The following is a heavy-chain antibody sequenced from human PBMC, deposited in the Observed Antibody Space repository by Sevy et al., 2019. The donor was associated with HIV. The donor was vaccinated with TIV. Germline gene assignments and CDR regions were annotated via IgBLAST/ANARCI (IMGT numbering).Heavy chain of an antibody. D-gene: IGHD5-18*01. CDR1: GYTFTGFY. CDR3: ATVGGYTYGYIY. V-gene: IGHV1-2*02. Sequence: ASVKVSCKASGYTFTGFYIHWVRQAPGQGLEWMGWINPNSGVTDYAQKFQGRVTMTRDTSISTAYVEVSRLRSDDTAVYYCATVGGYTYGYIYWGHGTLVTVSS. CDR2: INPNSGVT. J-gene: IGHJ4*01.